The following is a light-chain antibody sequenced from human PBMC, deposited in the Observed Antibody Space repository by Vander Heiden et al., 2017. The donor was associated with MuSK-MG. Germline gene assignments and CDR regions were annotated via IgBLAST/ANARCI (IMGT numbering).Light chain of an antibody. Sequence: QSALTQPASVSGSPGPSITISCTGTSSDIGGYNHVSWYQQLPGKAPKVIMYEVTNRPSGVSDRFSGSKSGNTASLTISGLQAEDEADYYCNSYTTSTFWVFGGGTKLTVL. V-gene: IGLV2-14*01. CDR3: NSYTTSTFWV. CDR2: EVT. J-gene: IGLJ3*02. CDR1: SSDIGGYNH.